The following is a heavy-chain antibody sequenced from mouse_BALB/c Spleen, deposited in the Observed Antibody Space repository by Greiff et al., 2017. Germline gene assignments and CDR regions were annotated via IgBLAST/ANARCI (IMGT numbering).Heavy chain of an antibody. CDR2: ISYSGST. Sequence: EVQLQQSGPSLVKPSQTLSLTCSVTGDSITSGYWNWIRKFPGNKLEYMGYISYSGSTYYNPSLKSRISITRDTSKNQYYLQLNSVTTEDTATYYCARLDYDGYAMDYWGQGTSVTVSS. V-gene: IGHV3-8*02. CDR3: ARLDYDGYAMDY. D-gene: IGHD2-4*01. CDR1: GDSITSGY. J-gene: IGHJ4*01.